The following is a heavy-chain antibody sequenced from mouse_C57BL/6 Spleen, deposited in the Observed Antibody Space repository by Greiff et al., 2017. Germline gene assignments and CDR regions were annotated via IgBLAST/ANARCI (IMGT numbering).Heavy chain of an antibody. CDR2: IDPNSGGT. Sequence: QQSCQASGYTFTSYWMHWVKQRPGRGLEWIGRIDPNSGGTKYNEKFKGKATLTVDKPSSTAYRQLSSLTSEDSAVYYCARYGYGSSYVFYYWGQGTTLTVSS. V-gene: IGHV1-72*01. CDR1: GYTFTSYW. D-gene: IGHD1-1*01. J-gene: IGHJ2*01. CDR3: ARYGYGSSYVFYY.